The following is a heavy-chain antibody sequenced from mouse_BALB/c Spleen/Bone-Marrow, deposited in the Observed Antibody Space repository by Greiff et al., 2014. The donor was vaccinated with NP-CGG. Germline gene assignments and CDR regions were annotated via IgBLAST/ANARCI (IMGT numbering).Heavy chain of an antibody. CDR3: ARMITTRGFDY. Sequence: QQSCKASGYTFTRYWMHWVKQRPGQGLEWIGELNPSNGHTNYNGKFKNKATVTVDKSSSTAYMQLSSLTSEDSAVYYCARMITTRGFDYWGQGTTLTVSS. CDR1: GYTFTRYW. V-gene: IGHV1S81*02. CDR2: LNPSNGHT. J-gene: IGHJ2*01. D-gene: IGHD2-4*01.